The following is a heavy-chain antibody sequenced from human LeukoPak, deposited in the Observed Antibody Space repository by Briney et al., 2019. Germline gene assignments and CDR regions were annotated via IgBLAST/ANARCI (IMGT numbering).Heavy chain of an antibody. D-gene: IGHD6-13*01. J-gene: IGHJ4*02. CDR2: IYSGGST. Sequence: PGGSLRLSCAASGFTVSSNYMSWVRQAPGKGLEWVSVIYSGGSTYYADSVKGRFTISRDNSKNTLYLQMNSLRAEDTALYYCARDGGIAAAGTADAFDYWGQGTLVTVSS. CDR1: GFTVSSNY. CDR3: ARDGGIAAAGTADAFDY. V-gene: IGHV3-53*01.